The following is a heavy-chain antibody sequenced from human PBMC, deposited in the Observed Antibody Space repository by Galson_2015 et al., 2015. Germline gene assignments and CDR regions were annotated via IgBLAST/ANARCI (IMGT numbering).Heavy chain of an antibody. J-gene: IGHJ4*02. Sequence: SLRLSCAASGFTFSSYGMHWVRQAPGKGLEWVAVIWYDGSNKYYADSVKGRFTISRNNSKNTLYLQMNSLRAEDTAVYYCARDRGPEMATRNVDYWGQGTLFTVSS. CDR2: IWYDGSNK. CDR3: ARDRGPEMATRNVDY. D-gene: IGHD5-24*01. V-gene: IGHV3-33*01. CDR1: GFTFSSYG.